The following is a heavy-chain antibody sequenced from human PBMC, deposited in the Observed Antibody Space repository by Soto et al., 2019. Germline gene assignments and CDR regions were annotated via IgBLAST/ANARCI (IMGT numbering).Heavy chain of an antibody. V-gene: IGHV3-66*01. Sequence: EVQLVESGGGLVQPGGSLRLSCAASGFTVSSNYMSWVRQAPGKGLVWVSVIYSGGTTYYADSVKCRFTISGDNSKTTLYLQMTSLRAEDTAAYYCARNGDSSDYRGWFDPWGQGTLVTVSS. D-gene: IGHD3-22*01. J-gene: IGHJ5*02. CDR1: GFTVSSNY. CDR2: IYSGGTT. CDR3: ARNGDSSDYRGWFDP.